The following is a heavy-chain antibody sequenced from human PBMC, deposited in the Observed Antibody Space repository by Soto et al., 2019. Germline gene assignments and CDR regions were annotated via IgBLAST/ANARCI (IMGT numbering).Heavy chain of an antibody. V-gene: IGHV4-59*01. CDR2: IYSSGYT. Sequence: PSETLSLTCTVSNGSISSYYWNWIRQPPGKGLEWIGYIYSSGYTNYNASLKTRVTMSVDTSKNQFSLKLSSVSAADTAVYYCARGSFNDRSFGFDCWGQGALVTVSS. J-gene: IGHJ4*02. CDR3: ARGSFNDRSFGFDC. CDR1: NGSISSYY. D-gene: IGHD3-10*01.